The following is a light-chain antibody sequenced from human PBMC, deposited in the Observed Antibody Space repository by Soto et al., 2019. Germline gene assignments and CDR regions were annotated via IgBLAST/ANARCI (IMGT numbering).Light chain of an antibody. CDR1: QTISSY. CDR3: QQSYSTPYT. Sequence: DIQMTQSPSSLSASVGDRVTITCRASQTISSYLNWYQQKPGKAPKLLIYGASSLQSGVPSRFTGSGSGTDFTLTISGLQPEDFARYYCQQSYSTPYTFGQGTKVDIK. J-gene: IGKJ2*01. CDR2: GAS. V-gene: IGKV1-39*01.